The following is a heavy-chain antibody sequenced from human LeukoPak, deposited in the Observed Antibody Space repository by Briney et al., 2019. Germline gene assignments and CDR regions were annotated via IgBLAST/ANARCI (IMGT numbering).Heavy chain of an antibody. V-gene: IGHV1-69*13. Sequence: ASVKVSCKAPGGTFSSYAISWVRQAPGQGLEWMGGIIPIFDTANYAQKFQGRVTITADESTSTAYMELSSLRSEDTAVYYCARALGSYGYSFDYWGQGTLVTVSS. J-gene: IGHJ4*02. D-gene: IGHD5-18*01. CDR1: GGTFSSYA. CDR2: IIPIFDTA. CDR3: ARALGSYGYSFDY.